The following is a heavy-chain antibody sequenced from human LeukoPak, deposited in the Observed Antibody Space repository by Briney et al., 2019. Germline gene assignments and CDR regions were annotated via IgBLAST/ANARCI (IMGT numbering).Heavy chain of an antibody. J-gene: IGHJ4*02. Sequence: PGGSLRLSCAAFGFSFSSFAMSWVRQTPGKGLEWVSAIGSFGTITYYADSVKGRFTISRDNSKNTLYLQMNSLRAEDTAIYYCAKDPPSSGWPNSFDYWGQGTLVTVSS. CDR3: AKDPPSSGWPNSFDY. V-gene: IGHV3-23*01. D-gene: IGHD6-19*01. CDR1: GFSFSSFA. CDR2: IGSFGTIT.